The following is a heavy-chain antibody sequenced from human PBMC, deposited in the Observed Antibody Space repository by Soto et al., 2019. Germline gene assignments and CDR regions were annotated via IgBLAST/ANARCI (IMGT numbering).Heavy chain of an antibody. D-gene: IGHD3-3*01. CDR3: ARIRGGGWRFLES. CDR2: IYHSGST. Sequence: SETLSLTCAVSSGSISSSNWWSWIRQPPGKGLEWIGEIYHSGSTNYNPSLKSRVTISVDKSKNQFSLKLSSVTAADTAVYYCARIRGGGWRFLESWGKGTTVTVSS. V-gene: IGHV4-4*02. J-gene: IGHJ6*04. CDR1: SGSISSSNW.